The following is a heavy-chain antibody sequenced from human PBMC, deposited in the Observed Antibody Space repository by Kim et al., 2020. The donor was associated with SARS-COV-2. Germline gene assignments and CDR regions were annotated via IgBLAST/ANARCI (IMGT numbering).Heavy chain of an antibody. J-gene: IGHJ6*02. Sequence: SETLSLTCTVSGGSISSYYWSWIRQPPGKGLEWIGYIYYSGSTNYNPSLKSRVTISVDTSKNQFSLKLSSVTAADTAVYYCARGVAGCSGGSCYRRGMDVWGQGTTVTVSS. CDR1: GGSISSYY. CDR3: ARGVAGCSGGSCYRRGMDV. CDR2: IYYSGST. V-gene: IGHV4-59*13. D-gene: IGHD2-15*01.